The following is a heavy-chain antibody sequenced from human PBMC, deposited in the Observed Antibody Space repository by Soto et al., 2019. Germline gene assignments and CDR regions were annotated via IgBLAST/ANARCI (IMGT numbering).Heavy chain of an antibody. CDR3: ASETPSSGYYSYYFDY. D-gene: IGHD3-22*01. CDR2: ISSSGSTI. V-gene: IGHV3-11*01. J-gene: IGHJ4*02. CDR1: GFTFSDYY. Sequence: GGSLRLSCAASGFTFSDYYMSWIRQAPGKGLEWVSYISSSGSTIYYADSVKGRFTISRDNAKNSLYLQMNSLRAEDTAVYYCASETPSSGYYSYYFDYWGQGTLVTVSS.